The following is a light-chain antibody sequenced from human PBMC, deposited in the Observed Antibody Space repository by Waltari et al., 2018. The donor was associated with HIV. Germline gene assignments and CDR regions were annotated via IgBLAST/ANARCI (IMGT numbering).Light chain of an antibody. Sequence: QSALTQPASVSGSPGQSITISCTGTSRDVGMYNLFSWYQQHPVKAPKLMIYEVSKRPSGVSNRFSGSNSGNTASLTISGLQAEDEADYYCCSYAGSSTLVFGGGTKLTVL. V-gene: IGLV2-23*02. CDR2: EVS. J-gene: IGLJ2*01. CDR3: CSYAGSSTLV. CDR1: SRDVGMYNL.